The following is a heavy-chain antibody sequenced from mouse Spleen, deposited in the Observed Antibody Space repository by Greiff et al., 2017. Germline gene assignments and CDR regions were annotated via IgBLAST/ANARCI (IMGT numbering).Heavy chain of an antibody. CDR3: SRYWYFDV. CDR2: IDPENGDT. CDR1: GLNIKDDY. V-gene: IGHV14-4*01. J-gene: IGHJ1*01. Sequence: VHVKQSGAELVRPGASVKLSCTASGLNIKDDYMHWVKQRPEQGLEWIGWIDPENGDTEYASKFQGKATITADTSSNTAYLQLSSLTSEDTAVYYCSRYWYFDVWGAGTTVTVSS.